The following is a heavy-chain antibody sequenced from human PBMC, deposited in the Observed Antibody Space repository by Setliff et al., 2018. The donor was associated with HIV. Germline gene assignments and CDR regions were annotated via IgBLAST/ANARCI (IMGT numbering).Heavy chain of an antibody. CDR1: GGTFSSYA. CDR2: IIPIFGTA. D-gene: IGHD3-22*01. J-gene: IGHJ3*02. CDR3: VRDGYYDSSGYSAFDI. V-gene: IGHV1-69*05. Sequence: SVKVSCKASGGTFSSYAISWVRQAPGQGLEWMGGIIPIFGTANYAQKFQGRVTITTDASTSTAFMELSSLRSEDTAVYYCVRDGYYDSSGYSAFDIWGQGTMVTVSS.